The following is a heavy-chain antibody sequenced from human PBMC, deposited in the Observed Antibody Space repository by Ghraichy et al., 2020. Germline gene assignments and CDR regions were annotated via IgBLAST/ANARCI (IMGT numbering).Heavy chain of an antibody. Sequence: SQTLSLTCSVSGGSISDYSYYWGWIRQPPGKGLEWIGSVYFSGTTYYNQSLQSRVTISVDTSKIKFSLHLNSVTAADTAVYYCAGLYDSSPYYFGSSYFALWGRGTLVTVSS. V-gene: IGHV4-39*01. D-gene: IGHD3-22*01. CDR2: VYFSGTT. CDR1: GGSISDYSYY. CDR3: AGLYDSSPYYFGSSYFAL. J-gene: IGHJ2*01.